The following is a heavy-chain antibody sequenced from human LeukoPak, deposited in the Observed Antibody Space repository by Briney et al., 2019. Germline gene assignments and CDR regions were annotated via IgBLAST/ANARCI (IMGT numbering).Heavy chain of an antibody. J-gene: IGHJ4*02. V-gene: IGHV4-31*03. D-gene: IGHD2-15*01. CDR2: IYYSGST. Sequence: PSETLSLTCTVSGGSISSGGYYWSWIRQHPGKGLEWIGYIYYSGSTYYNPSLKSRVTISVDTSKNQFSLKLSSVTAADTAVYYCAREGPQGSTPDWGQGTLVTVSP. CDR1: GGSISSGGYY. CDR3: AREGPQGSTPD.